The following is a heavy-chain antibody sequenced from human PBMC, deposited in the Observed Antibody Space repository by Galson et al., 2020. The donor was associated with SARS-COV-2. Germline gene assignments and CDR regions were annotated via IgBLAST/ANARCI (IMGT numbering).Heavy chain of an antibody. J-gene: IGHJ2*01. CDR3: ARPSSSGYYSIWYFDL. CDR2: IYQGGTT. D-gene: IGHD3-22*01. CDR1: GLSISSDFY. Sequence: SETLSLTCAVSGLSISSDFYWGWIRQPPGKGLEWIGNIYQGGTTYYNPSLKSRVTISIDKSKNQFSLNMRSVTAADTAVYYCARPSSSGYYSIWYFDLWGRGTLVTVSS. V-gene: IGHV4-38-2*01.